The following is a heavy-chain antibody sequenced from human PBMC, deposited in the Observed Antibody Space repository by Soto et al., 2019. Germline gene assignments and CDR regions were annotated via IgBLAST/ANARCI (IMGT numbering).Heavy chain of an antibody. CDR3: ARDLWGSWTVDY. Sequence: QVQLVQSGAEVKEPGASVKVSCKASGYTFQNYHMHWVRQAPGQWLEWMGIIHPSGDTKTYAQRFQGRLAMTRDTSTSPAYMELSSLTSEDTAVYFCARDLWGSWTVDYWGQGTLVTVYS. CDR1: GYTFQNYH. CDR2: IHPSGDTK. V-gene: IGHV1-46*02. J-gene: IGHJ4*02. D-gene: IGHD3-16*01.